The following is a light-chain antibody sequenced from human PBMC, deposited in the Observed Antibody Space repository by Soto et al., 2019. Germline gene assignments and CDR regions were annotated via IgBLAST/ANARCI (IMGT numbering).Light chain of an antibody. CDR2: GAS. CDR3: QQYNDWPPLT. CDR1: QSVAGN. J-gene: IGKJ5*01. Sequence: EIVMTQSPATLSVSPGERATLSCRASQSVAGNLAWYQQKPGQAPRLLIYGASTRATGIPARFSGSGSGTEFTLTISRLQPEDFAVYYCQQYNDWPPLTFGQGTRLEIK. V-gene: IGKV3-15*01.